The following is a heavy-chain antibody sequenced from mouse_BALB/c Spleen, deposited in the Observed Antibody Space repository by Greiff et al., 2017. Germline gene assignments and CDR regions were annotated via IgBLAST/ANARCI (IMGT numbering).Heavy chain of an antibody. CDR3: ARGGAYGSSYVDYAMDY. Sequence: EVMLVESGGGLVQPGGSLKLSCAASGFTFSSYGMSWVRQTPDKRLELVATINSNGGSTYYPDSVKGRFTISRDNAKNTLYLQMSSLKSEDTAMYYCARGGAYGSSYVDYAMDYWGQGTSVTVSS. CDR2: INSNGGST. J-gene: IGHJ4*01. D-gene: IGHD1-1*01. V-gene: IGHV5-6-3*01. CDR1: GFTFSSYG.